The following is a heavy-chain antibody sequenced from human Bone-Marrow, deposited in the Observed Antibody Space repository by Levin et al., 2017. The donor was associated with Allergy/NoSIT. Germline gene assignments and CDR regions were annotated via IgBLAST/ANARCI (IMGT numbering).Heavy chain of an antibody. V-gene: IGHV1-3*01. D-gene: IGHD2-15*01. Sequence: ASVKVSCKASGYTFTSYAMHWVRQAPGQRLEWMGWINAGNGNTKYSQKFQGRVTITRDTSASTAYMELSSLRSEDTAVYYCARGGGFYYGMDVWGQGTTVTVSS. CDR1: GYTFTSYA. CDR3: ARGGGFYYGMDV. CDR2: INAGNGNT. J-gene: IGHJ6*02.